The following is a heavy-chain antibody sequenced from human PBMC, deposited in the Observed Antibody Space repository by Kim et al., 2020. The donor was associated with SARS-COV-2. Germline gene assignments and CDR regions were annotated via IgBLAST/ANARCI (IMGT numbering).Heavy chain of an antibody. J-gene: IGHJ6*03. D-gene: IGHD2-2*02. CDR1: GGSFSGYY. Sequence: SETLSLTCAVYGGSFSGYYWSWIRQPPGKGLEWIGEINHSGSTNYNPSLKSRVTISVDTSKNQFSLKLSSVTAADTAVYYCARGSLGYCSSTSCYKDYYYMDVWGKGTTVTVSS. CDR2: INHSGST. V-gene: IGHV4-34*01. CDR3: ARGSLGYCSSTSCYKDYYYMDV.